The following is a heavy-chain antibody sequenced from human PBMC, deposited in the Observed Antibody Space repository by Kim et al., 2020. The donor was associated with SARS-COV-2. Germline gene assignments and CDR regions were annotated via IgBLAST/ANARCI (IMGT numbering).Heavy chain of an antibody. J-gene: IGHJ4*02. V-gene: IGHV3-7*03. CDR2: IKQDGSEK. Sequence: GGSLRLCCAASGFTFSSYWMSWVRQAPGKGLEWVANIKQDGSEKYYVDSVKGRFTISRDNAKNSLYLQMNSLRAEDTAVYYCARGTYYYDSSGYYYGYYFDYWGQGTLVTVSS. D-gene: IGHD3-22*01. CDR3: ARGTYYYDSSGYYYGYYFDY. CDR1: GFTFSSYW.